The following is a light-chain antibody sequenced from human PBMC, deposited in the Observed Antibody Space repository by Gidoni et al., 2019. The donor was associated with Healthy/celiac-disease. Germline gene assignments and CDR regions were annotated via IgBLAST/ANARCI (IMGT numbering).Light chain of an antibody. Sequence: IVLTQSPATLSLSPGERATLSCRASQSVSSYLAWYQQKPGQAPRLLIYDASNRATGIPARFSGSGSGTDFTLTISSLEPADFAVYYCQQRTNWPVTCXGXTKVGIK. CDR2: DAS. CDR1: QSVSSY. J-gene: IGKJ4*01. CDR3: QQRTNWPVT. V-gene: IGKV3-11*01.